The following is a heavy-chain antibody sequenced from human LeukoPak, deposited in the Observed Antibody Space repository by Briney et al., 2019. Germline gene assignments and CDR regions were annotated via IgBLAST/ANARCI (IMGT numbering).Heavy chain of an antibody. CDR1: GFTFSSHW. CDR3: ARDCSSTSCMDV. J-gene: IGHJ6*03. V-gene: IGHV3-7*01. CDR2: IKQDGSEK. D-gene: IGHD2-2*01. Sequence: GGSLRLSCAASGFTFSSHWMGWVRQAPGKGLEWVANIKQDGSEKYYVDSVKGRFTISRDNAKNSLYLQMNSLRAEDTAMYYCARDCSSTSCMDVWGKGTTVTVSS.